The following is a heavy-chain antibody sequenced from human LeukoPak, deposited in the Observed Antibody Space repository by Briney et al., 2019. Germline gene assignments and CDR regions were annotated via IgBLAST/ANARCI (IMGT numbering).Heavy chain of an antibody. J-gene: IGHJ6*03. V-gene: IGHV3-49*03. Sequence: QPGRSLRLSCTSSGFTFGDYTMSWFRQAPGKGLEWVGLIRNKGYGGTTECAASVKGRFTISRDDSKDIAYLQMYSLKTEDSAVYYCARDLTYGSGTKTYYYYMDVWGRGTAVTVSS. CDR3: ARDLTYGSGTKTYYYYMDV. CDR1: GFTFGDYT. D-gene: IGHD3-10*01. CDR2: IRNKGYGGTT.